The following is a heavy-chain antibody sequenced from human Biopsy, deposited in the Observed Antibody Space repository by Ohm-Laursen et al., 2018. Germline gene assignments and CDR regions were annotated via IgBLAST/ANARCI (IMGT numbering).Heavy chain of an antibody. CDR1: GASITSYY. V-gene: IGHV4-4*07. D-gene: IGHD3-22*01. CDR3: ASVVLGPTNDAFDL. CDR2: TYKGGNT. J-gene: IGHJ3*01. Sequence: SDTLSLTCTVSGASITSYYWSWIRQPAGKGLEWIGHTYKGGNTNHNPSLKSRVSMSVDTSKNQLSLTLRSVTAADTAVYYCASVVLGPTNDAFDLWGQGTMVVVSS.